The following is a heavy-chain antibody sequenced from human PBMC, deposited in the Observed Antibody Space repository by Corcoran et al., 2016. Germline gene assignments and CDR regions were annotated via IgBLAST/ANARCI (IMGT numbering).Heavy chain of an antibody. V-gene: IGHV3-30*18. CDR1: GFTFSSYG. J-gene: IGHJ6*02. D-gene: IGHD3-22*01. CDR2: ISYDGSNK. CDR3: AKDAYYDSSGPADV. Sequence: QVQLVESGGGVVQPGRSLRLSCAASGFTFSSYGMHWVRQAPGKGLEWVAVISYDGSNKYYADSVKGRFTISRDNSKNTLYLQMNSLRAEDTAGYYCAKDAYYDSSGPADVWGQGTTVTVSS.